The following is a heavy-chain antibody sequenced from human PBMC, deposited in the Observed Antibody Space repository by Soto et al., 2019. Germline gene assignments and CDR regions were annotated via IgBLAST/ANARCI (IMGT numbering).Heavy chain of an antibody. Sequence: GGSLRLSCAASGFTFSSYGMHWVRQAPGKGLEWVAVISYDGSNKYYADSVKGRFTISRDNSKNTLYLQMNSLRAEDTAVYYCAKDSWPKKGWLTDYWGQGTLVTVSS. D-gene: IGHD3-22*01. V-gene: IGHV3-30*18. CDR2: ISYDGSNK. J-gene: IGHJ4*02. CDR1: GFTFSSYG. CDR3: AKDSWPKKGWLTDY.